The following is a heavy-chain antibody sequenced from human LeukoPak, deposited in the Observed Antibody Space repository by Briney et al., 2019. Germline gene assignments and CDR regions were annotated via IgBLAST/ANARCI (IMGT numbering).Heavy chain of an antibody. J-gene: IGHJ6*02. V-gene: IGHV4-39*01. CDR2: IYYSGST. D-gene: IGHD5-12*01. Sequence: SETLSLTCTVSGGSISSGGYYWSWIRQPPGKGLEWIGSIYYSGSTYYNPPLKSRVTISVDTSKNQFSLKLSSVTAADTAVYYCARHSGYDFGMDVWGQGITVIVSS. CDR3: ARHSGYDFGMDV. CDR1: GGSISSGGYY.